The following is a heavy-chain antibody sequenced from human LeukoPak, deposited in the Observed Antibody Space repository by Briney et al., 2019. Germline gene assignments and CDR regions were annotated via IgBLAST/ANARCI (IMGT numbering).Heavy chain of an antibody. CDR2: IYHSGST. CDR3: ARGPDGDSDY. Sequence: PSETLSLTCAVSGYSISSGYYWGWIRQPPGKGLEWIGSIYHSGSTYYNPSLKSRVTISVDTSKNQFSLKLSSVTAADTAVYYCARGPDGDSDYRGQGTLVTVSS. D-gene: IGHD4-17*01. J-gene: IGHJ4*02. CDR1: GYSISSGYY. V-gene: IGHV4-38-2*01.